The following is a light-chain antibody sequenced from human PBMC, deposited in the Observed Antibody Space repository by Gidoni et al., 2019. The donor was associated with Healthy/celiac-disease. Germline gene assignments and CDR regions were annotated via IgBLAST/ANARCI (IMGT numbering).Light chain of an antibody. CDR2: GAS. CDR1: QSVSSN. Sequence: DIVMPQSPATLSVSPGERAPLSCRASQSVSSNLAWYQQKPGQAPRLLIYGASTRATGIPARFSGSGSGTEFTLTISSLQSEDFAVYYCQQYNNWAGTFGQGTKVEIK. V-gene: IGKV3-15*01. J-gene: IGKJ1*01. CDR3: QQYNNWAGT.